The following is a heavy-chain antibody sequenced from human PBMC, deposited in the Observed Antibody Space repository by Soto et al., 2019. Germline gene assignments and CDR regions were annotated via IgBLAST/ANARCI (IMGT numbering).Heavy chain of an antibody. D-gene: IGHD1-26*01. CDR1: GYTFTSYY. V-gene: IGHV1-46*03. J-gene: IGHJ3*02. CDR3: ARGETKDAFDI. CDR2: INPSGGST. Sequence: QVQLVQSGAEVKKPGASVKVSCKASGYTFTSYYMHWVRQAPGQGLEWMGIINPSGGSTSYAQKFQGRVTMTRDTSTSTVYIELSSLRSEDTAVYYRARGETKDAFDIWGQGTMVTVSS.